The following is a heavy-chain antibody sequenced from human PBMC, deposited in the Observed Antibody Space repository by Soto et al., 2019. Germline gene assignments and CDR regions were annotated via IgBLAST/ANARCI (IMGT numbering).Heavy chain of an antibody. V-gene: IGHV3-30-3*02. D-gene: IGHD4-17*01. J-gene: IGHJ4*02. CDR1: GFTFTIYA. CDR3: AKPPNYMTSVTAGDH. Sequence: QVQLVESGGGVVQPGTSLRLSCAASGFTFTIYAMHWVRQAPGKGLEWVAIISYDGSSEYYADSVKGRFTISRDNSKNTLYLRMNSLRREDTAVYYCAKPPNYMTSVTAGDHWGQGTLLTVSS. CDR2: ISYDGSSE.